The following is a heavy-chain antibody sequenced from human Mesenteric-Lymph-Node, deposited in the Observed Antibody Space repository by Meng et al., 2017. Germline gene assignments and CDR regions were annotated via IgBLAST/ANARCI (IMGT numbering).Heavy chain of an antibody. V-gene: IGHV1-18*01. CDR1: GYTFTSYG. J-gene: IGHJ4*02. Sequence: QVPPVQAGAEVKKPGASVKVACKASGYTFTSYGISWVRQAPGQGLERMGWISAYNGNTNYAQKLQGRVTMTTDTSTSTAYMELRSLRSDDTAVYYCARDILRGSNYYDSSGGFGYWGQGTLVTVSS. D-gene: IGHD3-22*01. CDR2: ISAYNGNT. CDR3: ARDILRGSNYYDSSGGFGY.